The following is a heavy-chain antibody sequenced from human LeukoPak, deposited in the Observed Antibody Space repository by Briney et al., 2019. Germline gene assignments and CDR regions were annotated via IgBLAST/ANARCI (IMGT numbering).Heavy chain of an antibody. J-gene: IGHJ5*02. Sequence: GRSLRLSCAATGFTFSSYVMHWVRQAPGKGLEWVAVISYDGSNKYYADSVKGRFTISRDNSKNTLSLQMNSLRAEDTAVYYCAGGYSDYGSWFDPWGQGTLVTVSS. V-gene: IGHV3-30*03. CDR1: GFTFSSYV. CDR2: ISYDGSNK. CDR3: AGGYSDYGSWFDP. D-gene: IGHD5-12*01.